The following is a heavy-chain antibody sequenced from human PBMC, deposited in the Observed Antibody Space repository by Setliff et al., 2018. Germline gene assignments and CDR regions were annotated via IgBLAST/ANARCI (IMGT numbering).Heavy chain of an antibody. J-gene: IGHJ3*02. V-gene: IGHV3-20*04. CDR1: GFTFDDFG. CDR2: INWNGGRI. CDR3: ARDRISRYYDSGAHAFDI. Sequence: GGSLRLSCAASGFTFDDFGMSWVRQAPGKGLEWVSGINWNGGRIGYADSVKGRFTISRDNAKNSLYLQMNSLRAEDTAVYYCARDRISRYYDSGAHAFDIWGQGTMVTVSS. D-gene: IGHD3-22*01.